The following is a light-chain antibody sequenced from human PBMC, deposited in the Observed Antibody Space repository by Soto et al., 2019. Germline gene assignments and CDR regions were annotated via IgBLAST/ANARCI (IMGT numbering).Light chain of an antibody. V-gene: IGKV3-20*01. Sequence: PRYRPTLPYRASPTFNNNDVAWYQQNPGQAPRLLSFRASSRAPGIPDRFSGSGSGTDFTLTISSLEPEDVAVYYCQQYGSSPRTFGQGTKVDIK. CDR3: QQYGSSPRT. CDR1: PTFNNND. CDR2: RAS. J-gene: IGKJ1*01.